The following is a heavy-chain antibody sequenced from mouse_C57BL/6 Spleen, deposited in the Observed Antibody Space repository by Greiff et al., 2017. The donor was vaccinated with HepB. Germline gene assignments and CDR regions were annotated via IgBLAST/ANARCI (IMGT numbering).Heavy chain of an antibody. V-gene: IGHV1-15*01. CDR3: TRSWDVMDY. J-gene: IGHJ2*01. CDR2: IDPETGGT. Sequence: QVQLKQSGAELVRPGASVTLSCKASGYTFTDYEMHWVKQTPVHGLEWIGAIDPETGGTAYNQKFKGKAILTADKSSSTAYMELRSLTSEDSAVYYCTRSWDVMDYWGQGTTLTVSS. D-gene: IGHD4-1*01. CDR1: GYTFTDYE.